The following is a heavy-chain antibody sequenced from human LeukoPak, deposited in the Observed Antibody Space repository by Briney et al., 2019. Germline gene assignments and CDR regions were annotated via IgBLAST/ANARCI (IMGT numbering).Heavy chain of an antibody. V-gene: IGHV3-7*01. J-gene: IGHJ3*02. CDR1: GFTFSSYW. Sequence: GGSLRLSCAASGFTFSSYWMRWVRQVPGKGLEWVANIKQDGSEKYYVDSVKGRFTISRDNAKNSLYLQMNSLRAEDTAVYYCARYNTVGRAFDIWGQGTMVTVSS. D-gene: IGHD2-21*01. CDR2: IKQDGSEK. CDR3: ARYNTVGRAFDI.